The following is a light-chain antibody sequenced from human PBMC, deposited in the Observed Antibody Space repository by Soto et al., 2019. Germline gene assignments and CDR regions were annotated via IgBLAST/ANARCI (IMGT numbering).Light chain of an antibody. V-gene: IGKV1-5*03. J-gene: IGKJ1*01. CDR2: KAS. CDR1: ESINSW. Sequence: DIQMTQSPSTLSASVGDRVTITCRASESINSWLAWYQQKPGKAPKLLIYKASNLESGVPSRFSGSGSGTEFTLTITSLQPDDFATYYCQQYQSYSQFGQGTKV. CDR3: QQYQSYSQ.